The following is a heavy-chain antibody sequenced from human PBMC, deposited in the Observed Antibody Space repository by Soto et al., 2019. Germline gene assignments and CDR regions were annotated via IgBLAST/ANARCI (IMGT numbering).Heavy chain of an antibody. CDR1: GGTLSSYA. J-gene: IGHJ5*02. CDR3: ARVWVTTVTAWFDL. CDR2: IIPFSGAA. Sequence: QVQLVQSGAEVKKPGSSVKVSCEPFGGTLSSYAITWMRQAPGQGLEWMGGIIPFSGAANYAQKFQGRVTITADESTNTAYMDLSSLRSEDTAVYFCARVWVTTVTAWFDLWGQGTLVTVSS. V-gene: IGHV1-69*01. D-gene: IGHD4-17*01.